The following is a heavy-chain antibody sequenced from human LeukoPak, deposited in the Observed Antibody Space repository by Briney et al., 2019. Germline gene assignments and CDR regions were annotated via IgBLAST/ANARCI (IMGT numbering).Heavy chain of an antibody. CDR2: IRYDGSNK. Sequence: SGGSLRLSCAASGFTFSGYGMHWVRQAPGKGLEWVAFIRYDGSNKYYADSVKGRFTISRDNSKNTLYLQMNSLRAEDTAVYYCAKLVDYDILTGYPNHDYFDYWGQGTLVTVSS. CDR1: GFTFSGYG. D-gene: IGHD3-9*01. V-gene: IGHV3-30*02. CDR3: AKLVDYDILTGYPNHDYFDY. J-gene: IGHJ4*02.